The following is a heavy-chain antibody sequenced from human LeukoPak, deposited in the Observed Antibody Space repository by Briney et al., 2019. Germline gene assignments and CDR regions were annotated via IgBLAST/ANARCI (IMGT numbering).Heavy chain of an antibody. V-gene: IGHV3-11*04. CDR3: ASGPYSYGPIDY. D-gene: IGHD5-18*01. Sequence: PGGSLRLSCAASGFTFSDYYMSWIRQAPGKGLEWVSCISSSGSTIYYADSVKGRFTISRDNAKNSLYLQMNGLRAEDTAVYYCASGPYSYGPIDYWGQGTLVTVSS. CDR2: ISSSGSTI. J-gene: IGHJ4*02. CDR1: GFTFSDYY.